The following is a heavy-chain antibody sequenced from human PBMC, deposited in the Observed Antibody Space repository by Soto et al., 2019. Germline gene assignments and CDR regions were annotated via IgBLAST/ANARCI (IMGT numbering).Heavy chain of an antibody. Sequence: EVQLVESGGGLVQPGGSLRLSCAASGFTSSDYWMSWVRQAPGKGLEWVANIKQDGSEKYYVDSVKGRFTIPRDNAKNSLYLEMNSLRAEDTAVYYCARLAYCSSTSCLLFFDYWGQGTLVTVSS. V-gene: IGHV3-7*01. J-gene: IGHJ4*02. CDR3: ARLAYCSSTSCLLFFDY. CDR1: GFTSSDYW. D-gene: IGHD2-2*01. CDR2: IKQDGSEK.